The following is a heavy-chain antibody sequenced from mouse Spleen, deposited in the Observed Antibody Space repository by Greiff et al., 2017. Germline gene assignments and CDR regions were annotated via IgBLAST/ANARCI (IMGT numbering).Heavy chain of an antibody. J-gene: IGHJ2*01. CDR1: GYSFTGYY. V-gene: IGHV1-42*01. Sequence: VQLQQSGPELVKPGASVKISCKASGYSFTGYYMNWVKQSPEKSLEWIGEINPSTGGTTYNQKFKAKATLTVDKSSSTAYMQLKSLTSEDSAVYYCARERYGDYDLYYFDYWGQGTTLTVSS. CDR3: ARERYGDYDLYYFDY. D-gene: IGHD2-13*01. CDR2: INPSTGGT.